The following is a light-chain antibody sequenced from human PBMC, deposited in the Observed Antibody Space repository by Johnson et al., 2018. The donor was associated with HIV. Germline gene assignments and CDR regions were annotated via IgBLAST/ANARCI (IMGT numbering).Light chain of an antibody. CDR1: SSNIGNKD. CDR3: GTWDSSLSALYV. V-gene: IGLV1-51*02. Sequence: QSVLTQPPSVSAAPGQKVTVSCSGSSSNIGNKDVSWYQQLPRAAPKLLIYENNKRPSGIPDRFSGSKSGTSATLGITGLQTGDEADYYCGTWDSSLSALYVFGTGTKVTVL. J-gene: IGLJ1*01. CDR2: ENN.